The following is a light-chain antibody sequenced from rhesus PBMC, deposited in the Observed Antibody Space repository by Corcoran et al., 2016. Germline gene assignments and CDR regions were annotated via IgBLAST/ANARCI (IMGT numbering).Light chain of an antibody. CDR1: QGISIW. V-gene: IGKV1-21*01. CDR3: QQYNSVPPT. CDR2: KAS. Sequence: DIQMTQSPSSLSASVGDRVTITCRASQGISIWLAWYQQKPGKAPKLLIYKASSLDSGVPSRFSGSGSGTDFTPTISSLQPEDFGSYYCQQYNSVPPTVGQGTKVEIK. J-gene: IGKJ1*01.